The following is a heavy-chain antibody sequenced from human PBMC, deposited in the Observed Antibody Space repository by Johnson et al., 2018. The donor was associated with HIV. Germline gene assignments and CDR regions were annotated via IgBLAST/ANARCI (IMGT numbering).Heavy chain of an antibody. CDR2: IYSGGST. V-gene: IGHV3-53*01. CDR1: GFTVSSNY. D-gene: IGHD1-26*01. J-gene: IGHJ3*02. CDR3: AKDRWELNDAFDI. Sequence: QVESGGGLIQPGGSLRLSCAASGFTVSSNYMSWVRQAPGKGLEWVSVIYSGGSTYYADSVKGRFTISRDNSKNTLYLQMNSLRAEDTAVYYCAKDRWELNDAFDIWGQGTMVTVSS.